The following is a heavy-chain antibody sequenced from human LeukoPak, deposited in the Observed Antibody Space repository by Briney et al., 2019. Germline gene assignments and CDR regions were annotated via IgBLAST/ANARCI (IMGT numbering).Heavy chain of an antibody. D-gene: IGHD3-10*01. J-gene: IGHJ5*02. CDR3: AHRQSGELLTYYYGSGSNKGRNWFDP. V-gene: IGHV2-5*02. CDR1: GFSLSTSGVG. Sequence: GLTLVKPTQTLTLTCTFSGFSLSTSGVGVVWIRQPPGKALEWPALIYWDDDKRYSPSLKSRLTITKDTSKNQVVLIMTNMDPVDTATYFCAHRQSGELLTYYYGSGSNKGRNWFDPWGQGTLVTVSS. CDR2: IYWDDDK.